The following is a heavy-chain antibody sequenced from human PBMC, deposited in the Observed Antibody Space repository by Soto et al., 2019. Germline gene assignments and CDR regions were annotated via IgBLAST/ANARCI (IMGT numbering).Heavy chain of an antibody. CDR2: IYYSGST. J-gene: IGHJ6*02. Sequence: QVQLQESGPGLVKPSETLSLTCTVSGGSISSYYWSWIRQPPGKGLEWIGYIYYSGSTNYNPSLKSRVTISVDTSKNQFSLKLSSVTAADTAVYYCARECEVDSSSCVYGMDVWGQGTTVTVSS. CDR3: ARECEVDSSSCVYGMDV. CDR1: GGSISSYY. D-gene: IGHD6-13*01. V-gene: IGHV4-59*01.